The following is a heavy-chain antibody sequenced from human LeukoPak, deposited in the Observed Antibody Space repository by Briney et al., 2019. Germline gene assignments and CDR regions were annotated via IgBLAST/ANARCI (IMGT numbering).Heavy chain of an antibody. CDR1: GFTFSSYG. CDR2: IRYDGSNE. J-gene: IGHJ4*02. V-gene: IGHV3-30*02. CDR3: AKDLAWISVRGSLDY. Sequence: PGGSLRLSCAASGFTFSSYGMHWVRQAPGKGLEWVAFIRYDGSNEYYADSVKGRFTISRDNSKNTLYLQMNSLRAEDTAVYYCAKDLAWISVRGSLDYWGQGTLVTVSS. D-gene: IGHD5-12*01.